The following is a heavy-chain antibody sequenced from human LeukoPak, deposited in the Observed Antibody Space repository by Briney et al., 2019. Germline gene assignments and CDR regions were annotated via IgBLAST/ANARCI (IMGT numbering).Heavy chain of an antibody. CDR1: GYTFTGYY. CDR2: INPNSGGT. Sequence: ASVTVSCKASGYTFTGYYMHWVRQAPGQGLEWMGWINPNSGGTNYAQKFQGRVTMTRDTSISTAYMELSRLRSDDTAVYYCARDTQLRYFDWLLYYWFDPWGQGTLVTVSS. J-gene: IGHJ5*02. D-gene: IGHD3-9*01. V-gene: IGHV1-2*02. CDR3: ARDTQLRYFDWLLYYWFDP.